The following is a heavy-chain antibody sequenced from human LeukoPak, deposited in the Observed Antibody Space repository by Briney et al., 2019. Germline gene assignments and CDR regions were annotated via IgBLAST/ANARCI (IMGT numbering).Heavy chain of an antibody. J-gene: IGHJ3*02. CDR2: VGIVGDT. CDR1: GFTFSSYE. Sequence: GGSLRLSCAASGFTFSSYEMHWVRQATGKGLEWVSAVGIVGDTFYTGSVKSRFTTSRENAENSLFLQMNSLRAGDTAVYYCAREGRGSSADAFDIWGQGTMVNVSS. V-gene: IGHV3-13*01. CDR3: AREGRGSSADAFDI. D-gene: IGHD3-16*01.